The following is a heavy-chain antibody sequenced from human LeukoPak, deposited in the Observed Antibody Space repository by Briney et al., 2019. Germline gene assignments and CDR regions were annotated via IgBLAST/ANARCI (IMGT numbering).Heavy chain of an antibody. CDR3: ARGGSYLSAFDI. CDR2: ITSSRTYI. J-gene: IGHJ3*02. V-gene: IGHV3-21*04. Sequence: GGSLRLSCAASRFTFSTYSMNWVRQAPGKGLEWVSSITSSRTYIYYADSVKGRFTISRDNAKNALYLQMNSLRAEDTAVYYCARGGSYLSAFDIWGQGTMVTVSS. D-gene: IGHD1-26*01. CDR1: RFTFSTYS.